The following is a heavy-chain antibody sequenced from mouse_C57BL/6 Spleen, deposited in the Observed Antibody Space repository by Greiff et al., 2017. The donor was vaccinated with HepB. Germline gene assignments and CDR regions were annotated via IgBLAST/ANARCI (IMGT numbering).Heavy chain of an antibody. J-gene: IGHJ2*01. D-gene: IGHD2-4*01. CDR1: GYAFSSYW. Sequence: QVQLQQSGAELVKPGASVKISCKASGYAFSSYWMNWVKQRPGKGLEWIGQIYPGDGDTNYNGKFKGKATLTADKSSSTAYMQLSSLTSEDSAVYFCARGVYYDYGGGYYFDYWGQGTTLTVSS. CDR2: IYPGDGDT. CDR3: ARGVYYDYGGGYYFDY. V-gene: IGHV1-80*01.